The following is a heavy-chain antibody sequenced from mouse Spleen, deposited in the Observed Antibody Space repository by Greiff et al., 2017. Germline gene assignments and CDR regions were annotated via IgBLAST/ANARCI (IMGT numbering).Heavy chain of an antibody. CDR1: GYTFTSYW. J-gene: IGHJ3*01. CDR3: TSPIYDGYWFAY. CDR2: IDPSDSYT. D-gene: IGHD2-3*01. Sequence: QVQLQQPGAELVKPGASVKMSCKASGYTFTSYWMHWVKQRPGQGLEWIGVIDPSDSYTSYNQKFKGKATLTVDTSSSTAYMQLSSLTSEDSAVYYCTSPIYDGYWFAYWGQGTLVTVSA. V-gene: IGHV1S127*01.